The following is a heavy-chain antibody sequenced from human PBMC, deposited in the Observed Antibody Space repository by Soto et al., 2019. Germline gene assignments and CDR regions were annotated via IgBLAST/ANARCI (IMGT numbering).Heavy chain of an antibody. CDR2: VSTSGGT. CDR1: GLTFSSYV. Sequence: GGSLRLSCAASGLTFSSYVFSWVRQAPGKGLEWVSAVSTSGGTYYAASVKGRFTISRDNSKNTVYLQMNSLRAEDTARYYCAKEVQYSRSPTFVTIDYWGQGTLVTVSS. J-gene: IGHJ4*02. CDR3: AKEVQYSRSPTFVTIDY. D-gene: IGHD6-6*01. V-gene: IGHV3-23*01.